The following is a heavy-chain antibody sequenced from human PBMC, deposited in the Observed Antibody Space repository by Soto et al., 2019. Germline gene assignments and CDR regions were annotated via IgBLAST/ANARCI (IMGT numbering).Heavy chain of an antibody. J-gene: IGHJ6*02. V-gene: IGHV1-2*04. D-gene: IGHD2-2*01. CDR2: INPNSGGT. CDR3: AICSSTSCYRQNYYYYGMDV. Sequence: ASVKVSCKASGYTFTGYYMHWVRQAPGQGLEWMGWINPNSGGTNYAQKFQGWVTMTRDTSISTAYMELSRLRSDDTAVYYCAICSSTSCYRQNYYYYGMDVWGQGTTVTVS. CDR1: GYTFTGYY.